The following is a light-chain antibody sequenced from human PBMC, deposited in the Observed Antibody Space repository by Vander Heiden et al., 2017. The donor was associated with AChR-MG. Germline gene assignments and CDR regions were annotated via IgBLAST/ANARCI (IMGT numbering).Light chain of an antibody. CDR1: PSISSY. Sequence: DFQMTQSPSSLSASVGDRVSITCRASPSISSYLNWYQQKPGKAPRLRMYAASTLQSGVPSRFSDSGSGTDFTLTISRLQPEDFATYYWQQSDSTPWTFGQRTKVEVK. V-gene: IGKV1-39*01. CDR2: AAS. J-gene: IGKJ1*01. CDR3: QQSDSTPWT.